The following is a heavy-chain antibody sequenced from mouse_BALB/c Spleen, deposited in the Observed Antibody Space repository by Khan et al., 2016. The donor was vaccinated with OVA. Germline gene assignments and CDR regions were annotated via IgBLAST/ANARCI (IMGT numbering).Heavy chain of an antibody. V-gene: IGHV10-1*02. J-gene: IGHJ3*01. CDR1: GFTFHTFA. Sequence: EVQLVESGGGLMQPKGSLKLSCAASGFTFHTFAMDWVRQAPGKGLEWVARIRSKSYNYASYYADSVKVRLTISRDDSQSMLYLQMNNLKTEDTAMYYCGRPSYDGYYDWFAYWGQGTLVTVSA. CDR2: IRSKSYNYAS. D-gene: IGHD2-3*01. CDR3: GRPSYDGYYDWFAY.